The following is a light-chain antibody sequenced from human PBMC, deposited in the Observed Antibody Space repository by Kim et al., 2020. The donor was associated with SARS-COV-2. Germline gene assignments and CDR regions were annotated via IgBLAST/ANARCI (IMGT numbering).Light chain of an antibody. J-gene: IGLJ2*01. Sequence: QSALTQPPSASGSPGQSVTISCSGTSSDVGGYNYVSWYQQHPGKPPKLMIYEVNKRPSGVPDRFSGSKSGNTASLTVSGLQSEDEADYYCNSYAGSKMLVFGGGTQLTVL. CDR3: NSYAGSKMLV. CDR2: EVN. CDR1: SSDVGGYNY. V-gene: IGLV2-8*01.